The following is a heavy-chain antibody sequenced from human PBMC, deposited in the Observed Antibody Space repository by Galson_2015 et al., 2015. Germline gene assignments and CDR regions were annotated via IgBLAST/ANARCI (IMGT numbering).Heavy chain of an antibody. V-gene: IGHV3-7*01. J-gene: IGHJ4*02. CDR3: ARVGAGEDFFDY. Sequence: SLRLSCAASGFTFSSYWMSWVRQAPGKGLEWVANIKEDGSEKYYVDSVRGRFTISRDNAKNSLYLQMNSLRAEDTAVYYCARVGAGEDFFDYWGQGTLVTVSS. D-gene: IGHD1-26*01. CDR1: GFTFSSYW. CDR2: IKEDGSEK.